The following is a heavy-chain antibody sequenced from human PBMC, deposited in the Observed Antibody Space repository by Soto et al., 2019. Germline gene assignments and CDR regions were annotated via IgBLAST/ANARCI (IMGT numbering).Heavy chain of an antibody. J-gene: IGHJ5*02. CDR3: ARDQQQLPRGGNWFDP. Sequence: QVQLVQSGAEVKKPGASVKVSCKASGYTFTSYGISWVRQAPGQGLEWMGWISAYNGNTNYAQKLQGRVTMTTDTATSTAYMELRSLRSDDTAVYYCARDQQQLPRGGNWFDPWGQGTLVTVSS. D-gene: IGHD6-13*01. CDR2: ISAYNGNT. CDR1: GYTFTSYG. V-gene: IGHV1-18*01.